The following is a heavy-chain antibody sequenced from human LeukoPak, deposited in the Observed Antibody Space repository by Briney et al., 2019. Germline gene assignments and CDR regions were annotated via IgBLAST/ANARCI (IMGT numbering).Heavy chain of an antibody. J-gene: IGHJ5*02. CDR1: GGTFSSYA. D-gene: IGHD2-2*01. Sequence: SVKVSCKASGGTFSSYAISWVRQAPGQGLEWMGGIIPIFGTANYAQKFQGRVTITADESTSTAYMELSSLRSEDTAVYYCARSLGYCSSTSCPDWFDPWGQGTLVTVSS. V-gene: IGHV1-69*01. CDR2: IIPIFGTA. CDR3: ARSLGYCSSTSCPDWFDP.